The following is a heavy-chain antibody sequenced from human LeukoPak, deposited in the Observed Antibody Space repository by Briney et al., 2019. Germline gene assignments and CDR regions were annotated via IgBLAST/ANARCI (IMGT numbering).Heavy chain of an antibody. J-gene: IGHJ3*01. CDR3: ARPNITYYYDSSGYDGFDV. CDR2: IYPNDSDT. CDR1: GYSFPSYW. Sequence: KPGESLKISCKGSGYSFPSYWIGWVRQMPGKGLEWMGIIYPNDSDTRYRPSFQGQVSISADKSINTAYLQWSSLKASDTAMYFCARPNITYYYDSSGYDGFDVWGQGTMVTVSS. V-gene: IGHV5-51*01. D-gene: IGHD3-22*01.